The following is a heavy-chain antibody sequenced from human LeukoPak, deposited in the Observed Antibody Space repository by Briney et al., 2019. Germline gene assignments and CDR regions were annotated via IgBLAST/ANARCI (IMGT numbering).Heavy chain of an antibody. V-gene: IGHV3-30*18. D-gene: IGHD2-2*01. CDR3: AKVGCSSTTCYRAYP. CDR2: ISYDGTIR. J-gene: IGHJ5*02. Sequence: PGRSLRLSFAASGLTFSSSGMHWVRQAPGKGLEWVAVISYDGTIRNYADSVKGRFTISRDNSKNTLYLQMNSLTAEDTALYYCAKVGCSSTTCYRAYPWGQGTLVTVSS. CDR1: GLTFSSSG.